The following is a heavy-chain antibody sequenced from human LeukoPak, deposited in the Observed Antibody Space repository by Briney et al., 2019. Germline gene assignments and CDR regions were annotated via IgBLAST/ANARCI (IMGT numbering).Heavy chain of an antibody. CDR2: IFYSGST. CDR3: VAGDFWTRVDV. D-gene: IGHD3/OR15-3a*01. Sequence: PSETLSLTCTVSGGSFSSYYWSWIRQPPGKGLEWIGYIFYSGSTNYSPSLESRVTILIDTSKNQFSLKLSSVTAADTAVYYCVAGDFWTRVDVWGQGTTVTVSS. V-gene: IGHV4-59*01. CDR1: GGSFSSYY. J-gene: IGHJ6*02.